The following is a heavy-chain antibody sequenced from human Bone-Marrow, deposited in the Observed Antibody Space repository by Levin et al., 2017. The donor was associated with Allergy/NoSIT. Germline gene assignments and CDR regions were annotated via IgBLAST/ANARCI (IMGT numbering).Heavy chain of an antibody. D-gene: IGHD4-11*01. J-gene: IGHJ4*02. CDR2: IYPGYSDT. CDR1: GYNFGTSW. V-gene: IGHV5-51*01. CDR3: AKRGPTFYFDF. Sequence: GESLKISCKASGYNFGTSWIGWVRQMPGKGLEWMVIIYPGYSDTRYSPSFQGQVTISAYKSISTASLQWNNLKASDTAIDYCAKRGPTFYFDFWGQGTLVTVSS.